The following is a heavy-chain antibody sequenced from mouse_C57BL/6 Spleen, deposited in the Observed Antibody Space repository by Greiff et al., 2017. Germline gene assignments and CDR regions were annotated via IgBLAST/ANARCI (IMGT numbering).Heavy chain of an antibody. Sequence: QVQLKQSGAELVKPGASVKISCKASGYAFSSYWMNWVKQRPGKGLEWIGQIYPGDGDTNYNGKFKGKATLTADKSSSTAYMQLSSLTSEDSAVYFCARFYGSSNYYAMDYWGQGTSVTVSS. D-gene: IGHD1-1*01. CDR1: GYAFSSYW. CDR2: IYPGDGDT. V-gene: IGHV1-80*01. CDR3: ARFYGSSNYYAMDY. J-gene: IGHJ4*01.